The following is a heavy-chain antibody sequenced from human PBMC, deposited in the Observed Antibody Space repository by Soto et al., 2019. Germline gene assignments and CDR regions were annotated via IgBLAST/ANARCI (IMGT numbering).Heavy chain of an antibody. CDR2: ISYDGSNK. CDR3: AKELGYESSGYYYLPSY. J-gene: IGHJ4*02. V-gene: IGHV3-30*18. D-gene: IGHD3-22*01. CDR1: GFTFSSYG. Sequence: GGSLRLSCAASGFTFSSYGMHWVRQAPGKGLEWVAVISYDGSNKYYADSVKGRFTISRDNSKNTLYLQMNSLRAEDTAVYYCAKELGYESSGYYYLPSYWGQGTRVTV.